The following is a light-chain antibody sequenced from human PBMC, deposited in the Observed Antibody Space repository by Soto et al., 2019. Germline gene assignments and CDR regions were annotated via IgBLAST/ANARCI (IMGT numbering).Light chain of an antibody. CDR1: QSVSSNY. V-gene: IGKV3-20*01. CDR2: GAS. CDR3: QQYGSSRWT. Sequence: TVLTPSPGSLSLSPGERATLSCRASQSVSSNYLAWYQQKPGQAPRLLVYGASSRATGIPDRFSGSGSGTDFTLTISSLEPEDFAVYYCQQYGSSRWTFGQGTKVDIK. J-gene: IGKJ1*01.